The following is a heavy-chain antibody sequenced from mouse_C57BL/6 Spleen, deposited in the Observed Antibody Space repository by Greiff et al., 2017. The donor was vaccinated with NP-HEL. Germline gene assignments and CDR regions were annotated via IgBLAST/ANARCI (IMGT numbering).Heavy chain of an antibody. V-gene: IGHV5-17*01. CDR1: GFTFSDYG. CDR2: ISSGSSTI. CDR3: ARDSNYLFAY. Sequence: EVKVVESGGGLVKPGGSLKLSCAASGFTFSDYGMHWVRQAPEKGLEWVAYISSGSSTIYYADTVKGRFTISRDNAKNTLFLQMTSLRSEDTAMYYCARDSNYLFAYWGQGTLVTVSA. J-gene: IGHJ3*01. D-gene: IGHD2-5*01.